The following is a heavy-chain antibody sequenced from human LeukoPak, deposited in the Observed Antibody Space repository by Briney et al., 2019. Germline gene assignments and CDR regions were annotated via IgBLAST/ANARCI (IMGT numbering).Heavy chain of an antibody. Sequence: GMSLRLSCAASGFSFSSYGMHWVRQSPGKGLEWVSVISSDETNKYYADSVRGRFTISRDNSKNTLYLQMDSLSTEDTAVYYCAKDSSGWYENLDYWGQGTLVTVSS. CDR1: GFSFSSYG. CDR2: ISSDETNK. J-gene: IGHJ4*02. V-gene: IGHV3-30*18. CDR3: AKDSSGWYENLDY. D-gene: IGHD6-19*01.